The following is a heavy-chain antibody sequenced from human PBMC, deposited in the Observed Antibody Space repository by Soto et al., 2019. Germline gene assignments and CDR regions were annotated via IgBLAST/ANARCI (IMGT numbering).Heavy chain of an antibody. CDR3: ARDRGSYGYRGYIDY. Sequence: AASGFTFDDYGMSWVRQAPGKGLEWVSGINWNGGSTGYADSVKGRFTISRDNAKNSLYLQMNSLRAEDTALYYCARDRGSYGYRGYIDYWGQGTLVTVSS. J-gene: IGHJ4*02. CDR2: INWNGGST. CDR1: GFTFDDYG. D-gene: IGHD5-18*01. V-gene: IGHV3-20*04.